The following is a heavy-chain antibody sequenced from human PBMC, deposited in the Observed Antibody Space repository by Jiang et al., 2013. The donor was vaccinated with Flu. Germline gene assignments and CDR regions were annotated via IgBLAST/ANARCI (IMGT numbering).Heavy chain of an antibody. J-gene: IGHJ1*01. D-gene: IGHD1-26*01. CDR2: IHYSGST. CDR1: GGSINNYY. Sequence: PGLVKPSETLSLTCTVSGGSINNYYWSWIRQPPGKGLEWIGFIHYSGSTHYNPSLESRVTISLDMSKNQFSLKLSSVTAADTAVYYCARHATTGSYWYFPHWGQGTLVTVSS. V-gene: IGHV4-59*08. CDR3: ARHATTGSYWYFPH.